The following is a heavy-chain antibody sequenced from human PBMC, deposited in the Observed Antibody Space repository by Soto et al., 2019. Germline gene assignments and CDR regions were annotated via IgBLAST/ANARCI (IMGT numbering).Heavy chain of an antibody. J-gene: IGHJ5*02. CDR2: ISYSETT. CDR1: GDSIASTTYY. V-gene: IGHV4-39*01. CDR3: AKQTTRYRNCSGA. D-gene: IGHD4-4*01. Sequence: PSETLSLTCTVSGDSIASTTYYWGWVRQPPGKGLEWIGSISYSETTFYNPSLKSRVTISVDTSKNQFSLNLSSVTAADTAFYYCAKQTTRYRNCSGAWDKGTLVTVSS.